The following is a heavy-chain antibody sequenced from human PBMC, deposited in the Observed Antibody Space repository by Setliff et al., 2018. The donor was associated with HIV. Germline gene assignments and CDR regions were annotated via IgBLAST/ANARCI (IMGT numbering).Heavy chain of an antibody. V-gene: IGHV4-31*03. J-gene: IGHJ4*02. D-gene: IGHD3-9*01. CDR2: MYHSGST. Sequence: PSETLSLTCSVSGVSITTDGYYWSWIRHYPGKGLEWIGDMYHSGSTYYNASLASRLIMSLDPSKNQFSLKLNSMTAADTAMYYCAGGRYFRDIRDSRFDFWGQGMLVTVSS. CDR1: GVSITTDGYY. CDR3: AGGRYFRDIRDSRFDF.